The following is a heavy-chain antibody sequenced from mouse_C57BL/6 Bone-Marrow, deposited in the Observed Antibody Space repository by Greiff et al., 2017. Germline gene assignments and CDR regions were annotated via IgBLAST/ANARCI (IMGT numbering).Heavy chain of an antibody. CDR2: IDPSDSYT. V-gene: IGHV1-50*01. Sequence: QVHVKQSGAELVKPGASVKLSCKASGYTFTSYWMQWVKQRPGQGLEWIGEIDPSDSYTNYNQKFKGKATLTVDTSSSTAYMQLSSLTSEDSAVYYCASYYGSSDYYAMDYWGQGTSVTVSS. CDR1: GYTFTSYW. D-gene: IGHD1-1*01. CDR3: ASYYGSSDYYAMDY. J-gene: IGHJ4*01.